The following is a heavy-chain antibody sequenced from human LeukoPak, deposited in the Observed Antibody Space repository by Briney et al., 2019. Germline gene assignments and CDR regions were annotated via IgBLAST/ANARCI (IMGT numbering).Heavy chain of an antibody. Sequence: ASVKVSCKASGYTFTSYDINWVRQATGQGLEWMGWMNPNSGNTGYAQKFQGRVTITRNTSIGTAYMELSSLRSEDTAVYYCARGNRQAGGSAWDYNMDVWGKGTTVTVYS. CDR3: ARGNRQAGGSAWDYNMDV. V-gene: IGHV1-8*01. CDR1: GYTFTSYD. J-gene: IGHJ6*03. D-gene: IGHD6-19*01. CDR2: MNPNSGNT.